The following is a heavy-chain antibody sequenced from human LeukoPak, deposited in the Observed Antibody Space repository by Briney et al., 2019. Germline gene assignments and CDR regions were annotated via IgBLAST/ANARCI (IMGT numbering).Heavy chain of an antibody. Sequence: SETLSLTCTVSGDSISSTSHYWAWIRLSPAKGLQWIGSIYYSGTTYYNLSLKSRVTISVDTSNNHFSLKLSSVTAADTAVYYCARQNIYGGNSVGFDYWGQGTLVTVSS. V-gene: IGHV4-39*01. J-gene: IGHJ4*02. CDR1: GDSISSTSHY. CDR2: IYYSGTT. D-gene: IGHD4-23*01. CDR3: ARQNIYGGNSVGFDY.